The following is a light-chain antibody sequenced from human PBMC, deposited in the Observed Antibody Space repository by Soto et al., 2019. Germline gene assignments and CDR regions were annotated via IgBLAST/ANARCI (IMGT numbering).Light chain of an antibody. CDR3: QQANSFPWT. V-gene: IGKV1-12*01. CDR2: TAT. CDR1: QGISRW. J-gene: IGKJ1*01. Sequence: DIQMTQSPSSVSASVGDRVTITCRASQGISRWLAWYQQKPGKAPKLLIYTATSLQSGVPSRFSGCGSGTDFTLTISSLQPEDFATYYCQQANSFPWTFGQGTKVEIK.